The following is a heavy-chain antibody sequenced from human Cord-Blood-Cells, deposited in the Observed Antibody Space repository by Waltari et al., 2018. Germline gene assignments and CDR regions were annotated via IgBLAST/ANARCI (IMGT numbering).Heavy chain of an antibody. D-gene: IGHD1-26*01. Sequence: QLQLQESGPGPVQPSEPLSTTCTVSGGSISSSSSYWGWISQPPGKGLEWIGSIYYNGSNYYNPSLKSRVTISVDTSKNQFSLKLSSVTAADTAVYYCARHLRSEGGYWGQGTLVTVSS. J-gene: IGHJ4*02. CDR3: ARHLRSEGGY. CDR2: IYYNGSN. V-gene: IGHV4-39*01. CDR1: GGSISSSSSY.